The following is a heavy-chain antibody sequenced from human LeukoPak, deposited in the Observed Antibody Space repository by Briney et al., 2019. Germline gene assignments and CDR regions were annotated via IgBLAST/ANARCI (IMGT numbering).Heavy chain of an antibody. V-gene: IGHV3-30-3*01. Sequence: PGRSLRLSCAASGFTFSSYAMHWVRQAPGKGLEWVAVISYDGSNKYYADSVKGRFTISRDNSKNTLYLQMNSLRAEDTAVYYRARIGRLRFLEWLQTLPEFDYWGQGTLVTVSS. CDR2: ISYDGSNK. J-gene: IGHJ4*02. CDR1: GFTFSSYA. D-gene: IGHD3-3*01. CDR3: ARIGRLRFLEWLQTLPEFDY.